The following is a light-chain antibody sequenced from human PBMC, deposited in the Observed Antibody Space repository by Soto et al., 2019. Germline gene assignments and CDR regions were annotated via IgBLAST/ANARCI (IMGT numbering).Light chain of an antibody. J-gene: IGKJ1*01. CDR2: DAS. V-gene: IGKV3-11*01. CDR1: QSVSSY. Sequence: EIVLTQPPATLSLSPGERATLSGRASQSVSSYLAWYQQKPGQAPRLLIYDASNRATGIPARFSGSGSGTDFTLTISSLEPEDFAVYYCQQRSNWPKTFGQGTKVDIK. CDR3: QQRSNWPKT.